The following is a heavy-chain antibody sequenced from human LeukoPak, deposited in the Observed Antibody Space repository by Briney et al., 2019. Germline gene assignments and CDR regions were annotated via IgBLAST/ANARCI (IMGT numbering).Heavy chain of an antibody. CDR2: IYYSGST. V-gene: IGHV4-59*01. CDR1: GGSISSYY. J-gene: IGHJ4*02. CDR3: ARGYSSGWYYFDY. Sequence: NPSETLSLTCTVSGGSISSYYWSWIRQPPGKGLEWIGYIYYSGSTNYNPSLKSRVTISVDTSKNQFSLKLSSVTAADTAVYYCARGYSSGWYYFDYWGRGTLVSVPS. D-gene: IGHD6-19*01.